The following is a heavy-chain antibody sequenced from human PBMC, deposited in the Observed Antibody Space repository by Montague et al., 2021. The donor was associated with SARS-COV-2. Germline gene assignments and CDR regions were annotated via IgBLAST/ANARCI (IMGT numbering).Heavy chain of an antibody. J-gene: IGHJ4*02. CDR2: ISNGGRT. CDR3: ARHRRYAVVTYYPDF. Sequence: SETLSLTCSVSGGSFDSDNFFWGWIRQPPGKRLEWIGVISNGGRTFDIPSLKSRVTISVHTSRNQLSLNVKSVTAADTAVYYCARHRRYAVVTYYPDFWGQGILVTVSS. D-gene: IGHD3-16*01. CDR1: GGSFDSDNFF. V-gene: IGHV4-39*01.